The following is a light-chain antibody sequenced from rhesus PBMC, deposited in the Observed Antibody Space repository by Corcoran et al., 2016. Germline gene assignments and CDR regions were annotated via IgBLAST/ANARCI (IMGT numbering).Light chain of an antibody. V-gene: IGKV1-22*01. CDR1: QGISSW. Sequence: DIQMTQSPSSLSASVGDTVTITCRASQGISSWLAWYQQKPGKAPKLLIYKASSLQSGVPERFTVSGSGTDFTLPISSLQAEDFATYYCQQYSSRPPTFGQGTKVEIK. CDR3: QQYSSRPPT. J-gene: IGKJ1*01. CDR2: KAS.